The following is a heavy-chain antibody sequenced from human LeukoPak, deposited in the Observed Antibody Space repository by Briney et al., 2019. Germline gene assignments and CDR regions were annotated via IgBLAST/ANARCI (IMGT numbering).Heavy chain of an antibody. J-gene: IGHJ4*02. V-gene: IGHV4-39*01. CDR3: ARAGRYNYFDY. CDR1: GGSISSSSYY. CDR2: IYYSGST. D-gene: IGHD5-24*01. Sequence: PSETLSLTCTVSGGSISSSSYYWGWIRQPPGKGLEWIGSIYYSGSTYYNPSLKSRVTISVDTSKNQFSLKLSSVTAADTAVYYCARAGRYNYFDYWGQGTLVTVSS.